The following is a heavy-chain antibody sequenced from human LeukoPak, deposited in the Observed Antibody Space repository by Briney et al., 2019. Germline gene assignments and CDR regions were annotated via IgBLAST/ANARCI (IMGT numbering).Heavy chain of an antibody. CDR2: IWYDGSNK. CDR3: ARDLRVHYYDSSGNYFDY. V-gene: IGHV3-33*01. D-gene: IGHD3-22*01. CDR1: GFTFSTYG. Sequence: GGSLRLSCAASGFTFSTYGMHWVRQAPGQGLEWVAVIWYDGSNKSYADSVKGRFTISRDNSKNTLYLQMNTLRAEDAAVYFCARDLRVHYYDSSGNYFDYWGQGTLVTVSS. J-gene: IGHJ4*02.